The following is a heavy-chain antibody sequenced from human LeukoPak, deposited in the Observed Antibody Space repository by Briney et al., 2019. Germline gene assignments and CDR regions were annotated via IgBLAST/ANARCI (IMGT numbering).Heavy chain of an antibody. D-gene: IGHD1-20*01. CDR2: ISSSSSYI. CDR3: ARDDNWNDKPFDH. Sequence: PGGSLRLSCAASGFTFSSYSMNWVRQAPGKGLEWVSSISSSSSYIYYADSVKGRFTISRDNANNSLYLQMNSLRAEDTALYYCARDDNWNDKPFDHWGQGVLVTVSS. J-gene: IGHJ4*02. V-gene: IGHV3-21*01. CDR1: GFTFSSYS.